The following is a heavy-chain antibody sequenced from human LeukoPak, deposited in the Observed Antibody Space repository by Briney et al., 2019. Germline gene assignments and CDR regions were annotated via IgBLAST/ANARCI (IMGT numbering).Heavy chain of an antibody. D-gene: IGHD3-22*01. CDR2: INHSGST. V-gene: IGHV4-39*07. Sequence: SETPSLTCTVSGGSISSSSYYWGWIRQPPGKGLEWIGEINHSGSTNYNPSLKSRVTISVDTSKNQFSLKLSSVTAADTAVYYCARGGYYYDSSGCIDYWGQGTLVTVSS. CDR3: ARGGYYYDSSGCIDY. CDR1: GGSISSSSYY. J-gene: IGHJ4*02.